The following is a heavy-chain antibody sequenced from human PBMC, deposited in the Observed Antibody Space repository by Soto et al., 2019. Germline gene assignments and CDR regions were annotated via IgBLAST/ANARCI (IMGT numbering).Heavy chain of an antibody. CDR2: IYWDDDK. CDR3: AHRGGGIVDWYFDL. CDR1: GFSLGTYGVG. J-gene: IGHJ2*01. Sequence: QITLNESGSTLVKPTQTLTLTCTFSGFSLGTYGVGVGWIRQPPGKALEWLALIYWDDDKRYSPSLKSRLTITKDTSKRQVFLTLTNMDPVDTATYYCAHRGGGIVDWYFDLWGRGTPVIVSS. D-gene: IGHD1-26*01. V-gene: IGHV2-5*02.